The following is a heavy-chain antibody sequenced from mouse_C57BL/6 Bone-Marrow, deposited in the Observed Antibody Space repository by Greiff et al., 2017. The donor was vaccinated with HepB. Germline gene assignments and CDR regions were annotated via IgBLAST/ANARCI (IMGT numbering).Heavy chain of an antibody. CDR3: ARSEEGLLLFDY. CDR2: IYPGNGDT. Sequence: LLQSGAELVRPGASVKMSCKASGYTFTSYNMHWVKQTPRQGLEWIGAIYPGNGDTSYNHKFKGKATLTVDKSSSTAYMQLSSLTSKDSAVYFCARSEEGLLLFDYWGQGTTLTVSS. CDR1: GYTFTSYN. D-gene: IGHD2-3*01. J-gene: IGHJ2*01. V-gene: IGHV1-12*01.